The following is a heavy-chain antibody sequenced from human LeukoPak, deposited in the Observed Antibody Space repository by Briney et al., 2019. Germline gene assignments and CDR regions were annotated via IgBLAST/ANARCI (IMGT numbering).Heavy chain of an antibody. D-gene: IGHD2-15*01. CDR3: ASRSYCSSSSCYGTYYYYGMDV. CDR2: INHSGST. Sequence: SETLSLTCAVYGGSFSGYYWSWIRQPPGKGLEWIGEINHSGSTNYNPSLKSRVTISVDTSKNQFFLRLSSVTAADTAVYYCASRSYCSSSSCYGTYYYYGMDVRGQGTTVTVSS. CDR1: GGSFSGYY. J-gene: IGHJ6*02. V-gene: IGHV4-34*01.